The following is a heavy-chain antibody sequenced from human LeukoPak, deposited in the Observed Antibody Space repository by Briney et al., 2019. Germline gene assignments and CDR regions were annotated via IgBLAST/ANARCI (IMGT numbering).Heavy chain of an antibody. V-gene: IGHV1-18*01. CDR2: ISAYNGNT. J-gene: IGHJ4*02. Sequence: GASVKVSCKASGFTFTSFGFSWVRQAPGQGLEWMGRISAYNGNTNYAQNLQGRVTMTTDASTSTVYMELSRLRSDDTAVYYCAIYLDILTGSSFDYWGQGTLVTVSS. CDR3: AIYLDILTGSSFDY. CDR1: GFTFTSFG. D-gene: IGHD3-9*01.